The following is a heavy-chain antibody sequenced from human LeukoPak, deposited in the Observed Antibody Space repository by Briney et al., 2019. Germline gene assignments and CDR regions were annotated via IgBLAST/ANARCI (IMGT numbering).Heavy chain of an antibody. J-gene: IGHJ4*02. CDR3: ARVSDTSGYFYHLDY. CDR1: GGSLSSYY. V-gene: IGHV4-59*01. CDR2: IYYSGGT. Sequence: SETLSLTCTVSGGSLSSYYWSWIRQAPGKGLEWIGNIYYSGGTNYNPSLRSRVAISIDTSKNQFSLNLSSVTAADTAVYYCARVSDTSGYFYHLDYWGQGTLVTVSS. D-gene: IGHD3-22*01.